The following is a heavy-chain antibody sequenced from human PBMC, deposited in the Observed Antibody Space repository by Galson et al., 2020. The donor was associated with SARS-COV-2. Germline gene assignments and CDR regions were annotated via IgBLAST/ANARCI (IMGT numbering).Heavy chain of an antibody. CDR3: AKVLSYCSSSGGDGMDV. D-gene: IGHD2-2*01. CDR1: GYIFRSYW. CDR2: IYPGDSDT. V-gene: IGHV5-51*01. J-gene: IGHJ6*02. Sequence: GESLKISCKGSGYIFRSYWIGWVRQMPGKGLEWMGVIYPGDSDTRYSPSFQGQVTISADKSISTAYLQWSSLKASDSAIYYCAKVLSYCSSSGGDGMDVWGQGTTVIVSS.